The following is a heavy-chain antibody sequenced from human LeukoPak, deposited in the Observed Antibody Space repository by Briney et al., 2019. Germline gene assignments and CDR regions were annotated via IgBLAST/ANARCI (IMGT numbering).Heavy chain of an antibody. CDR1: GFTFSSYA. Sequence: GGSLRPSCAASGFTFSSYAMHWVRQAPGKGLEWVAVISYDGSNKYYADSVKGRFTITRDNSKNTLYLQMNSLRAEDTAVYYCARDRGYGSGSYRPYWGQGTLVTVSS. CDR2: ISYDGSNK. D-gene: IGHD3-10*01. CDR3: ARDRGYGSGSYRPY. J-gene: IGHJ4*02. V-gene: IGHV3-30-3*01.